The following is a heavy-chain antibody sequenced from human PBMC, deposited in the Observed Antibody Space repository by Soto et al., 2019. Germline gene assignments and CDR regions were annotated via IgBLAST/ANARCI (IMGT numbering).Heavy chain of an antibody. J-gene: IGHJ6*02. CDR3: ARDHDCSSTSCHYAYYYYGMDV. V-gene: IGHV1-69*06. CDR2: IIPIFGTA. CDR1: GGTFSSYA. D-gene: IGHD2-2*01. Sequence: SVKVSCKASGGTFSSYAISWVRQAPGQGLEWMGGIIPIFGTASYAQKFQGRVTITADKSTSTAYMELSSLRPEDTAVYYCARDHDCSSTSCHYAYYYYGMDVWGQGTTVTVSS.